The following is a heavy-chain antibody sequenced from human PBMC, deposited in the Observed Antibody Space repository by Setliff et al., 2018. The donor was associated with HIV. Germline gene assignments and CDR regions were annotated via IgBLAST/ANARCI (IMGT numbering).Heavy chain of an antibody. CDR2: IDWDDDK. CDR3: VRMISYSPYFDY. Sequence: SGPTLVNPTQTLTLTCTFSGFSLSTSGMCVSWIRQPPGKALEWLARIDWDDDKYYSTSLKTRLTISKDTSKNQVVLKMTNMDPVDTSTFYCVRMISYSPYFDYWGQETQVTVSS. D-gene: IGHD1-26*01. J-gene: IGHJ4*02. V-gene: IGHV2-70*11. CDR1: GFSLSTSGMC.